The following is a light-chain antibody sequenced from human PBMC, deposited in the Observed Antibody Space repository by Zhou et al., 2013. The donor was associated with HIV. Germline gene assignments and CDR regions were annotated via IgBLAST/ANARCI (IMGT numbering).Light chain of an antibody. Sequence: DIQLTQSPSFLSASVGDRVTITCRASQGITTYLAWYQQKPGKAPKLLIYGASTLQSGVPSRFSGSGSGTDFTLTISSLQPEDFATYYCQQSYSTPRYTFGQGTKLEIK. J-gene: IGKJ2*01. CDR3: QQSYSTPRYT. CDR1: QGITTY. CDR2: GAS. V-gene: IGKV1-39*01.